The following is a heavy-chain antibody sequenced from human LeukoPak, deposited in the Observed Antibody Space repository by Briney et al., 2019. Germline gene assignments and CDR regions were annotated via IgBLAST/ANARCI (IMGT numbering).Heavy chain of an antibody. CDR2: IYYSGST. CDR3: ARADYGSGSRFDP. V-gene: IGHV4-59*01. Sequence: SETLSLTCTVSGGSISSYCWSWIRQPPGKGLEWIGYIYYSGSTNYNPSLKSRVTISVDTSKNQFSLKLSSVTAADTAVYYCARADYGSGSRFDPWGQGTLVTVSS. J-gene: IGHJ5*02. CDR1: GGSISSYC. D-gene: IGHD3-10*01.